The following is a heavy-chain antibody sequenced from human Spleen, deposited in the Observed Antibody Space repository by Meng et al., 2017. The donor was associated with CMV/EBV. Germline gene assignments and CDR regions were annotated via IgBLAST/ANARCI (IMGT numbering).Heavy chain of an antibody. V-gene: IGHV3-23*01. Sequence: GESLKISCAASGFTFSSYAMSWVRQAPGKGLEWVSAISGSGGSTYYADSVKGRFTISRDNSKNSLSLQMNSLRAEDTAVYYCARVTTRYFDSWGQGTRVTVSS. CDR3: ARVTTRYFDS. D-gene: IGHD1-1*01. CDR1: GFTFSSYA. J-gene: IGHJ4*02. CDR2: ISGSGGST.